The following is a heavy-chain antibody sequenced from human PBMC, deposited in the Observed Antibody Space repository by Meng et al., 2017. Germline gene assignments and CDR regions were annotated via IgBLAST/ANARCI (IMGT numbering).Heavy chain of an antibody. D-gene: IGHD3-3*01. Sequence: LEEAGPGVVEPSETLSPTCTVSGGSISSYYWSWIRQPPGKGLEWIGYIYYSGSTNYNPSLKSRVTISVDTSKNQFSLKLSSVTAADTAVYYCARGYDFWSGQYYFDYWGQGTLVTVSS. CDR2: IYYSGST. CDR3: ARGYDFWSGQYYFDY. J-gene: IGHJ4*02. V-gene: IGHV4-59*01. CDR1: GGSISSYY.